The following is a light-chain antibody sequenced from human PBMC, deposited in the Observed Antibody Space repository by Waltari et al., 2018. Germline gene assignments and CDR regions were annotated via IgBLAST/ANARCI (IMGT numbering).Light chain of an antibody. J-gene: IGKJ1*01. CDR2: WAS. CDR1: QSLLYRYTYQHY. CDR3: QQYYSTPGT. Sequence: DIVLTPSPDSLTVSLGARATIHSQSTQSLLYRYTYQHYLAWYQPTPGQSPKLPIYWASTRDSGVPDRFSGSGSGTDFTLTISSLQAEDVAVYYCQQYYSTPGTFGQGTKVEMK. V-gene: IGKV4-1*01.